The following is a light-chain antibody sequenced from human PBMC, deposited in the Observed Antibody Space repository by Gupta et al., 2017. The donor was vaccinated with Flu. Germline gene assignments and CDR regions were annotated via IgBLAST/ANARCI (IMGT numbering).Light chain of an antibody. J-gene: IGLJ1*01. CDR1: SSDIGGDNY. Sequence: SMTIALPGTSSDIGGDNYVFWYQQHPGNAPNLMIFEVSNRAAGVANRFSGSKSGNTASLTISGLEAEDEADYYCGSDANSNTSVFGSGTTVTVL. V-gene: IGLV2-14*01. CDR2: EVS. CDR3: GSDANSNTSV.